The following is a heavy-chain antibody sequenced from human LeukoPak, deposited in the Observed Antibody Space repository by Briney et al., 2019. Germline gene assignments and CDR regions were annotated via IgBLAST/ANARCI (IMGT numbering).Heavy chain of an antibody. J-gene: IGHJ6*03. CDR1: GYTFTSYG. V-gene: IGHV1-18*01. D-gene: IGHD3-10*01. Sequence: ASVKVSCKASGYTFTSYGISWVRQAPGQGLEWMGWISAYNGNTNYAQKLQGRVTMTTDTSTSTAYMELKSLRSDDTAVYYCARDLHRVVVRGVPHYYYYMDVWGKGTTVTISS. CDR3: ARDLHRVVVRGVPHYYYYMDV. CDR2: ISAYNGNT.